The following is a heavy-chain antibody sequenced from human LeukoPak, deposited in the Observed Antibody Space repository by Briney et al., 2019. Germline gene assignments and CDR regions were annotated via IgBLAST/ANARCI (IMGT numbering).Heavy chain of an antibody. J-gene: IGHJ4*02. CDR2: IYYSGST. D-gene: IGHD5-18*01. CDR3: ARNGYSYGYDY. CDR1: GGSISNYY. V-gene: IGHV4-59*01. Sequence: SETLSLTCTVSGGSISNYYWSWIRQPPGKGLEWIGCIYYSGSTNYNPSLKSRVTISIDTSRNQVSLKLSSVTAADTAVYYCARNGYSYGYDYWGQGTLVTVSS.